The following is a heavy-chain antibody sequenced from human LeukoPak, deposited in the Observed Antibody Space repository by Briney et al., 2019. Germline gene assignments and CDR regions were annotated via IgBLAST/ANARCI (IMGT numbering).Heavy chain of an antibody. V-gene: IGHV1-2*02. D-gene: IGHD1-1*01. Sequence: ASVTASLTGSAYTCTGYNSNWRSQAPGHGLEWMGWINPNSGGTNYAQKFQGRVTMTRDTSISTAYTELSRLRSDDTAVYYCARGDVTTGSLAFDYWGQGTLVTVSS. J-gene: IGHJ4*02. CDR2: INPNSGGT. CDR1: AYTCTGYN. CDR3: ARGDVTTGSLAFDY.